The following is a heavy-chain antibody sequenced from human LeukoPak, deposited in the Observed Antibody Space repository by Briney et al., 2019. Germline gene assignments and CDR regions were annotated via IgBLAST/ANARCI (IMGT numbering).Heavy chain of an antibody. CDR1: GFSLTTAW. V-gene: IGHV3-7*01. Sequence: GGSLRLSCVVSGFSLTTAWMTWVSPAPGDGLVWVASINQDVRETNYANSLEGRFTISRDNDKNSLYLQVSSLSAEETAVYCCARGVFTFDDWGQGTLVTVS. CDR3: ARGVFTFDD. J-gene: IGHJ4*02. CDR2: INQDVRET.